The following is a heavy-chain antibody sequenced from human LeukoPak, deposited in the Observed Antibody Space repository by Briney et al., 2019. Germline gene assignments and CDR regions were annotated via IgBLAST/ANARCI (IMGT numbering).Heavy chain of an antibody. CDR2: ISASGGST. D-gene: IGHD4-17*01. J-gene: IGHJ3*02. Sequence: GGSLRLSCAASGFTFSSSAMSWVRQVPGKGLEWVSGISASGGSTSYADSVRGRFTISRDNSKNTLYLQMNSLRAEDTALYYCARVEVTTSSDVFDIWGQGTMVTVSS. V-gene: IGHV3-23*01. CDR1: GFTFSSSA. CDR3: ARVEVTTSSDVFDI.